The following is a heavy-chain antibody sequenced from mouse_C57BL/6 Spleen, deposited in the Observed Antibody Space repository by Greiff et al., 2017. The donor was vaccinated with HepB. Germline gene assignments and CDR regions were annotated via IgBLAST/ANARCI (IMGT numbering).Heavy chain of an antibody. CDR1: GYTFTDYY. CDR3: ARDEDYDGPAFAY. J-gene: IGHJ3*01. V-gene: IGHV1-19*01. CDR2: INPYNGGT. Sequence: DVHLVESGPVLVKPGASVKMSCKASGYTFTDYYMNWVKQSHGKSLEWIGVINPYNGGTSYNQKFKGKATLTVDKSSSTAYMELNSLTSEDSAVYYCARDEDYDGPAFAYWGQGTLVTVSA. D-gene: IGHD2-4*01.